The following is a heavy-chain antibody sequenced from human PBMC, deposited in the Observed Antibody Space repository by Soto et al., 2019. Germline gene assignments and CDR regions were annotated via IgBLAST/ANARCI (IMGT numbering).Heavy chain of an antibody. D-gene: IGHD2-2*01. CDR3: ARANCSSTSCLGYYYGMDV. CDR2: IIPIFGTA. Sequence: PGQGLEWMGGIIPIFGTANYAQKFQGRVTITADESTSTAYMELSSLRSEDTAVYYCARANCSSTSCLGYYYGMDVWGQGTTVTVSS. J-gene: IGHJ6*02. V-gene: IGHV1-69*01.